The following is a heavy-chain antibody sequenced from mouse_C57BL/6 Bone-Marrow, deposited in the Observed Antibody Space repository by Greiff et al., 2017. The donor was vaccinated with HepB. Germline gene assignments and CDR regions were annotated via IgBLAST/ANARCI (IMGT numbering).Heavy chain of an antibody. CDR2: ISNGGGST. V-gene: IGHV5-12*01. Sequence: EVKLVESGGGLVQPGGSLKLSCAASGFTFSDYYMYWVRQTPEKRLEWVAYISNGGGSTYYPDTVKGRFTISRDNAKNTPYLQMSRLKSEDTAMYYCARPTVVASMDYWGQGTSVTVSS. J-gene: IGHJ4*01. CDR3: ARPTVVASMDY. D-gene: IGHD1-1*01. CDR1: GFTFSDYY.